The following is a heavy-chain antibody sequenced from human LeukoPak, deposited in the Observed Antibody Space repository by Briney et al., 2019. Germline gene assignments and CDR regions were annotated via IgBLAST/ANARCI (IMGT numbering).Heavy chain of an antibody. CDR2: IYYSGST. V-gene: IGHV4-59*01. CDR1: GGSISSYY. D-gene: IGHD3-10*01. CDR3: ARDRGFGSDASDI. Sequence: PSETLSLICTVSGGSISSYYWRWIRQPPGKGLEWLGYIYYSGSTNYHPSLKSRVTISVDTSKNQFSLKLSSVTAADTAVYYCARDRGFGSDASDIWGQGTMVTVSS. J-gene: IGHJ3*02.